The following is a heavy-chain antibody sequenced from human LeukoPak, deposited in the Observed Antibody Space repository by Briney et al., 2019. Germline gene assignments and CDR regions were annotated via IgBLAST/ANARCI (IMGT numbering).Heavy chain of an antibody. CDR1: GGSISSYY. Sequence: MSSETLSLTCTVSGGSISSYYWSWIRQPPGKGLEWIGYIYYSGSTNYNPSLKSRVTISVDTSKNQFSLKLSSVTAADTAVYYCARRTAYSYGDYYFDYWGQGTLVTVSS. D-gene: IGHD5-18*01. J-gene: IGHJ4*02. CDR3: ARRTAYSYGDYYFDY. V-gene: IGHV4-59*08. CDR2: IYYSGST.